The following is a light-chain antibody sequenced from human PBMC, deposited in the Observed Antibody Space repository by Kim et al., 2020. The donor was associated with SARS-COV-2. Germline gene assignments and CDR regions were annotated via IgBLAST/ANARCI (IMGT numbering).Light chain of an antibody. J-gene: IGKJ5*01. CDR3: QQYDNLPIT. Sequence: SGGDGDTITCPASQNISNFLNWYQQKPGKAPKLLIYGASNLETGVPSRFSGSGSGTDYTFTISSLQPEDIATYYCQQYDNLPITFGQGTRLEIK. CDR2: GAS. V-gene: IGKV1-33*01. CDR1: QNISNF.